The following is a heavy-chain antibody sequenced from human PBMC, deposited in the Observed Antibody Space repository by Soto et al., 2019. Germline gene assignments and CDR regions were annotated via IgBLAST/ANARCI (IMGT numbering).Heavy chain of an antibody. CDR2: ISSSSSYI. D-gene: IGHD1-20*01. Sequence: EVQLVESGGGLVKPGGSLRLSCAASGFTFSSYSMNWVRQAPGKGLEWVSSISSSSSYIYYADSVKGRFTISRDNAKNSLYLQMNSLRAEDTAVYYCAREGVEDNWNDSPSYGMDVWGQGTTVTVSS. V-gene: IGHV3-21*01. CDR3: AREGVEDNWNDSPSYGMDV. J-gene: IGHJ6*02. CDR1: GFTFSSYS.